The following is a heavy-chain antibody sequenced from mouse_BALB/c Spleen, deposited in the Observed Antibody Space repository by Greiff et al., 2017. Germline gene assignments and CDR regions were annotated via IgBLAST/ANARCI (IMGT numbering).Heavy chain of an antibody. Sequence: EVQRVESGPELVKPGASVKMSCKASGYTFTSYVMHWVKQKPGQGLEWIGYINPYNDGTKYNEKFKGKATLTSDKSSSTAYMELSSLTSEDSAVYYCAREGVRRGMDYWGQGTSVTVSS. CDR2: INPYNDGT. D-gene: IGHD2-14*01. V-gene: IGHV1-14*01. J-gene: IGHJ4*01. CDR3: AREGVRRGMDY. CDR1: GYTFTSYV.